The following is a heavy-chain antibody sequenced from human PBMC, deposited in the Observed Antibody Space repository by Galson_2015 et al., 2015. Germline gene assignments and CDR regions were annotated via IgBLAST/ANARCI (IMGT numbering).Heavy chain of an antibody. D-gene: IGHD4-17*01. CDR1: GGSISSYY. CDR2: IYYSGIT. V-gene: IGHV4-59*01. CDR3: ARDLAAYGVFDY. J-gene: IGHJ4*02. Sequence: ETLSLACPVSGGSISSYYWSWIRQPPGKGLEWIGYIYYSGITNYNPSLKSRVTISVDTSKNQFSLKLSSVTAADTAVYYCARDLAAYGVFDYWGQGTLVTVSS.